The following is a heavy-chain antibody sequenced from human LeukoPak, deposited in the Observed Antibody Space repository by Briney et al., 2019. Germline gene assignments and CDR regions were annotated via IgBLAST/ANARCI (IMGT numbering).Heavy chain of an antibody. CDR2: IIPIFGTA. CDR3: ATERVYVGFDP. V-gene: IGHV1-69*13. Sequence: ASVKVSCKASGGTFSSYAISWVRQAPGQGLEWMGGIIPIFGTANYAQKFQGRVTITADESTSTAYMELSSLRSEDTAVYYCATERVYVGFDPWGQGTLVTVSS. CDR1: GGTFSSYA. D-gene: IGHD2-15*01. J-gene: IGHJ5*02.